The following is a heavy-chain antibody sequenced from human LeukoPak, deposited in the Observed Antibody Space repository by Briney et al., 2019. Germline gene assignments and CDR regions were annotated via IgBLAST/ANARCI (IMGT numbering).Heavy chain of an antibody. CDR3: AKAISFGYYFDC. J-gene: IGHJ4*02. CDR2: IKQDGSEK. D-gene: IGHD3-3*01. Sequence: GGSLRLSCAASGFTFSSYWMSWVRQAPGKGLEWVANIKQDGSEKYYVDSVKGRFTISRDNSKNTLYLQMNSLKAEDTAVYYCAKAISFGYYFDCWGQGTLVTVSS. CDR1: GFTFSSYW. V-gene: IGHV3-7*05.